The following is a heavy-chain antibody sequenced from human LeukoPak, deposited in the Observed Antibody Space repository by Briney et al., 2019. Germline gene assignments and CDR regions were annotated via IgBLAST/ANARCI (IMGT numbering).Heavy chain of an antibody. V-gene: IGHV3-23*01. CDR3: AKDRSIGTYYTFDH. D-gene: IGHD1-26*01. CDR1: GFTFSSYA. CDR2: ISGSGGTT. Sequence: GGSLRLSCAASGFTFSSYAMSWVRQAPGKGLEWVSDISGSGGTTYYADSVKGRFTVSRDNSNNRLYLQMSGLTAADTAVYYCAKDRSIGTYYTFDHWGQGTLVTVSS. J-gene: IGHJ4*02.